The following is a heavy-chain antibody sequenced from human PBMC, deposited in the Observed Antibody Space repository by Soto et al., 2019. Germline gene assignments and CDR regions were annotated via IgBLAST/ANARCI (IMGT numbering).Heavy chain of an antibody. CDR2: INAGNGNT. Sequence: ASVKVSCKASGYTFTSYAMHLVRQAPGQRLEWMGWINAGNGNTKYSQKFQGRVTITRDTSASTAYMELSSLRSEDTAVYYCARLQDSSGYYGEYYYGMDVWGQGTTVTVSS. CDR1: GYTFTSYA. V-gene: IGHV1-3*01. J-gene: IGHJ6*02. D-gene: IGHD3-22*01. CDR3: ARLQDSSGYYGEYYYGMDV.